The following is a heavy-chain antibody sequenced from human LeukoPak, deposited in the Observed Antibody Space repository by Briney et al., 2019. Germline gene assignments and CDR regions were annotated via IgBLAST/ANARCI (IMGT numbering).Heavy chain of an antibody. CDR2: ISGSGDST. CDR3: AKAVGGTFDY. CDR1: GFTFRSNA. D-gene: IGHD1-26*01. Sequence: GGSLTLSCAASGFTFRSNAMNCVRQPPGKGLKWVSVISGSGDSTYYTDSVKGRFTISRDNSKNTLFLQMNSLRPEDTALYYCAKAVGGTFDYWGQGTLVTVSS. J-gene: IGHJ4*02. V-gene: IGHV3-23*01.